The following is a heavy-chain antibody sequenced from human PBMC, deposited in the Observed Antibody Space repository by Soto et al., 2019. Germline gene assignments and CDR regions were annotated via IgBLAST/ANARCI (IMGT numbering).Heavy chain of an antibody. Sequence: QVQLQESGPGLVKPSETLSLTCTVSGGSISSGGYYWSWIRQHPGKGLEWIGYIDYSGSTYYNQSLKRRVTVSVDTSKYQSAMKLSPVIAADTAVYYCARTPLPWGQGTLVTVSS. CDR1: GGSISSGGYY. CDR2: IDYSGST. CDR3: ARTPLP. J-gene: IGHJ1*01. V-gene: IGHV4-31*03.